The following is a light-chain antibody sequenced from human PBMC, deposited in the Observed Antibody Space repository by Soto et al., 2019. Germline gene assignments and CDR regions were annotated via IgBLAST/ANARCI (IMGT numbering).Light chain of an antibody. V-gene: IGKV3-20*01. J-gene: IGKJ1*01. Sequence: EIVLTQSPGTLSLSPGERATLSCRASQSVSSSYLAWYQQKPGQAPRLLVYGASSRVTGIPDRFSGSGSGTDFTLTIIRLEPEDFAVYSCQHSRTFGLGTKVEIK. CDR3: QHSRT. CDR1: QSVSSSY. CDR2: GAS.